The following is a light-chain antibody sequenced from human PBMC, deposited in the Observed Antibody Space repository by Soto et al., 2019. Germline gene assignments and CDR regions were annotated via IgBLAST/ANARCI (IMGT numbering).Light chain of an antibody. J-gene: IGKJ5*01. CDR1: QPVSSNF. Sequence: ELVLTQSPGTLSLSPGESATLSCRASQPVSSNFLAWYQQKPGQAPRLLIYGVSSRASGIPDRFFGSGSGTDFTLTINRLEPEDSAVYFCQQRNVWPPVTFGQGTRLEIK. V-gene: IGKV3D-20*02. CDR2: GVS. CDR3: QQRNVWPPVT.